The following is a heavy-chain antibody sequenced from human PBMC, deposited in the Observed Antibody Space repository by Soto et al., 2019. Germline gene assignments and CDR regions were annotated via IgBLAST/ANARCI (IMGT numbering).Heavy chain of an antibody. V-gene: IGHV1-58*01. CDR1: GFTFTSSA. CDR3: AAGPSSWRTKGSY. Sequence: SVKVSCNASGFTFTSSAVQWVRQARGQRLEWIGWIVVGSGNTNYAQKFQERVTITRDMSTSTAYMELSSLRTEDTAVYYCAAGPSSWRTKGSYWGQGTLVTVSS. CDR2: IVVGSGNT. J-gene: IGHJ4*02. D-gene: IGHD2-8*01.